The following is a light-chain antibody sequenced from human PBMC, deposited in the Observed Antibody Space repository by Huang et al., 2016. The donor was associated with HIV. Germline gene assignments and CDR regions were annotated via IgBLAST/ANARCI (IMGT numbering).Light chain of an antibody. CDR2: GAS. Sequence: EIVMTQSPATLSVSPGERATLSCRARQSVSSNLAWYQQKPGQAPRLLIYGASTRATGIPARFSGSGSGTEFTLTISSLQSEDFAVYYCQQYNKWPMYTFGQGTKLEIK. J-gene: IGKJ2*01. CDR3: QQYNKWPMYT. V-gene: IGKV3-15*01. CDR1: QSVSSN.